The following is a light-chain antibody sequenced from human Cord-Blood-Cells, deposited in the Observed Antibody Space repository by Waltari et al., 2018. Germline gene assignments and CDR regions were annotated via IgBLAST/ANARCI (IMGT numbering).Light chain of an antibody. CDR2: DAS. CDR1: QSISSW. Sequence: DIQMPQSPSTLSASVGDRVTITCRASQSISSWLAWYQQKPGKAPKLLIYDASSLESGVPSRFSGSGSGTEFTLTISSLQPDDFATYYCQQYNSYSRGTFGQGTKLEIK. J-gene: IGKJ2*02. V-gene: IGKV1-5*01. CDR3: QQYNSYSRGT.